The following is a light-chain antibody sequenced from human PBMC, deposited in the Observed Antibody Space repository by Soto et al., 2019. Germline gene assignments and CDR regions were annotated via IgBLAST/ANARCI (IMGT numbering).Light chain of an antibody. Sequence: DLQMTQSPSTLSASVGDRVTITCRASQSISSWLAWYQQKPGKAPKLLIYKASSLESGVPSRFSSSGSRTEITLTISSLQPDDFATYYCQQYNSYSLFTFGPGTKVDIK. V-gene: IGKV1-5*03. CDR3: QQYNSYSLFT. J-gene: IGKJ3*01. CDR1: QSISSW. CDR2: KAS.